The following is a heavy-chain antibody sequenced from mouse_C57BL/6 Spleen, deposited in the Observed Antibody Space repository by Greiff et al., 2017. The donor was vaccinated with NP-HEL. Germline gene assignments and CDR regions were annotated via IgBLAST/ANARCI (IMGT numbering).Heavy chain of an antibody. CDR3: ADYYYGSSHWYFDV. J-gene: IGHJ1*03. V-gene: IGHV1-82*01. CDR2: IYPGDGDT. D-gene: IGHD1-1*01. Sequence: VQLQESGPELVKPGASVKISCKASGYAFSSSWMNWVKQRPGKGLEWIGRIYPGDGDTNYNGKFKGKATLTADKSSSTAYMQLSSLTSEDSAVYFCADYYYGSSHWYFDVWGTGTTVTVSS. CDR1: GYAFSSSW.